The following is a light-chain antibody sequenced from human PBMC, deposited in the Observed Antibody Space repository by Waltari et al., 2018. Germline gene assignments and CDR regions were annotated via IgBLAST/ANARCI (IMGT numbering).Light chain of an antibody. CDR3: AAWDDSLNGHVV. CDR2: SNN. CDR1: SSHIGSNT. V-gene: IGLV1-44*01. Sequence: QSVLTQPPSASGNPGQRVTISCSGTSSHIGSNTVTWYQQLPATAPKLLIYSNNQRPSGVPDRFSGSKSGTSASLAISGLQSEDEADYYCAAWDDSLNGHVVFGGGTKLTVL. J-gene: IGLJ2*01.